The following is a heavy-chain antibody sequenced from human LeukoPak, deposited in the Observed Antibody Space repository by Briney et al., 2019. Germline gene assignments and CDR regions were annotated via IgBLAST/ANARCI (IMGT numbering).Heavy chain of an antibody. J-gene: IGHJ4*02. CDR3: ARGLWFGELSTIGFDY. D-gene: IGHD3-10*01. V-gene: IGHV3-48*03. Sequence: GGSLRLSCAASGFTFSSYEMNWVRQAPGKGLEWVSYISSSGSTIYYADSVKGRFTISRDNAKNSLYLQMTSLRAEDTAVYYCARGLWFGELSTIGFDYWGQGTLVTVSS. CDR2: ISSSGSTI. CDR1: GFTFSSYE.